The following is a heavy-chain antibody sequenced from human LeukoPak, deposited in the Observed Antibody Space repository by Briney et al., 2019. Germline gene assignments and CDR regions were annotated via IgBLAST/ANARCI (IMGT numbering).Heavy chain of an antibody. D-gene: IGHD3-22*01. CDR1: GGSISSYY. Sequence: SETLSLTCTVSGGSISSYYWSWIRQPAGKGLEWIGRIYTSGSTNYNPSLKSRVTISVDKSKNQFSLKLSSVTAADTAVYYCAREVLEYYDSSGYYYYFDYWGQGTLVTVSP. CDR2: IYTSGST. V-gene: IGHV4-4*07. CDR3: AREVLEYYDSSGYYYYFDY. J-gene: IGHJ4*02.